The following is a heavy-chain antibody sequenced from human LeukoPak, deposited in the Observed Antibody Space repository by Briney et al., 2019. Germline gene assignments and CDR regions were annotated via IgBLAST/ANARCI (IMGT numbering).Heavy chain of an antibody. D-gene: IGHD1-26*01. Sequence: GGSLRLSCAASGFTFDNYRMSWVRQAPGKGLEWVSSVSADGGNTYYADSVKGRFTISRDNSKSTLILQMNSLRVEDTALYYCTKRVKYGGTWDHFADWGQGTLVTVSS. J-gene: IGHJ4*02. CDR3: TKRVKYGGTWDHFAD. CDR1: GFTFDNYR. CDR2: VSADGGNT. V-gene: IGHV3-23*01.